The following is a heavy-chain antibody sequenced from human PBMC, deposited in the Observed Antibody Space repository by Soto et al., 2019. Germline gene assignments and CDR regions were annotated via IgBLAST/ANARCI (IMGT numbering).Heavy chain of an antibody. V-gene: IGHV5-10-1*01. CDR2: IDPSDSYT. J-gene: IGHJ6*02. D-gene: IGHD6-13*01. Sequence: GESLKISCKGSGYSFTSYWISWVRQMPGKGLEWMGRIDPSDSYTNYSPSFQGHVTISADKSISTAYLQWSSLKASDTAMYYFASRSHSSSWYPGMDVWGQGTTVTVSS. CDR1: GYSFTSYW. CDR3: ASRSHSSSWYPGMDV.